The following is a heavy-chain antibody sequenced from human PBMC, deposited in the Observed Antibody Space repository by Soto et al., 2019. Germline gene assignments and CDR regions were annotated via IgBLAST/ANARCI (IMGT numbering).Heavy chain of an antibody. Sequence: WERMSLTCTLSGGSISNINYYWGWVRQPPGKGLDWIGHIYYPGSPLYNPSLKSRVTITGDTSKSQFSLKVRSVTGADTAVYYCARLVVAATRHTDLDYWGHGTLVTVSS. CDR1: GGSISNINYY. J-gene: IGHJ4*01. V-gene: IGHV4-39*01. D-gene: IGHD2-15*01. CDR2: IYYPGSP. CDR3: ARLVVAATRHTDLDY.